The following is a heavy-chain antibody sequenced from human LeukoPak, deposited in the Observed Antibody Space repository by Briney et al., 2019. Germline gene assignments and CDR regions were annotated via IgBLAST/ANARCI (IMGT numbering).Heavy chain of an antibody. CDR3: ARDFPPGSGRYFYEGMDV. V-gene: IGHV4-4*07. CDR1: GVSISDYY. Sequence: SETLSLTCTVSGVSISDYYWSWIRQPAGKGLEWIGHIYSSGSTYYNPSLKSRVTMSVDMSKNQFSLKLSSVTAADTAVYYCARDFPPGSGRYFYEGMDVWGQGTTVTVSS. CDR2: IYSSGST. J-gene: IGHJ6*02. D-gene: IGHD2-15*01.